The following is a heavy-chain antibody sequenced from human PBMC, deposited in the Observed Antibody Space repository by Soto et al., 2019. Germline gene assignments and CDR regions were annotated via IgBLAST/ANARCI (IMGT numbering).Heavy chain of an antibody. J-gene: IGHJ4*02. Sequence: SETLSLTCTVSGGSISSGGYYWSWIRQHPGKGLEWIGYIYYSGSTYYNPSLKGRVTMTRDTSISTAFLEVTSLRSDDTAVYYCAPYYDAWHQGFGYWGQGTLVTVSS. D-gene: IGHD3-22*01. CDR3: APYYDAWHQGFGY. V-gene: IGHV4-31*03. CDR2: IYYSGST. CDR1: GGSISSGGYY.